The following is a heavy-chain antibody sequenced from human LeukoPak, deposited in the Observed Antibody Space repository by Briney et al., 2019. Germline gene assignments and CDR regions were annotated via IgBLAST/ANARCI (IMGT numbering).Heavy chain of an antibody. CDR2: ISAYNGHT. D-gene: IGHD6-19*01. Sequence: ASVKVSCKASGYTFTSYGINWVRQAPGQGLEWMGWISAYNGHTNYAQKLQGRVTITADKSTSTAYMELSSLRSEDTAVYYCASKTVSSGWYLNYFDYWGQGTLVTVSS. V-gene: IGHV1-18*01. J-gene: IGHJ4*02. CDR3: ASKTVSSGWYLNYFDY. CDR1: GYTFTSYG.